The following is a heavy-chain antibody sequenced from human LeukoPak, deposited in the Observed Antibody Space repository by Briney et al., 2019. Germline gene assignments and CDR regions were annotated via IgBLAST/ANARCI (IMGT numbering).Heavy chain of an antibody. J-gene: IGHJ3*02. CDR3: AGRGSNSGTFDI. V-gene: IGHV4-4*08. CDR1: GGSISGYY. CDR2: IYTSGGT. Sequence: SETLSLTCTISGGSISGYYWSWIRQPPGKGLEWIGRIYTSGGTDYNPSLKARATLSVDKSKNQFSLNLASLTAADTALYYCAGRGSNSGTFDIWGPGTFVTVSS. D-gene: IGHD4-23*01.